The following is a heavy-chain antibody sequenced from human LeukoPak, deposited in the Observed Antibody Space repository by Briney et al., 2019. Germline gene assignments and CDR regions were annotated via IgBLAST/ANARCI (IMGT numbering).Heavy chain of an antibody. CDR1: GYTFTGYY. J-gene: IGHJ4*02. D-gene: IGHD3-22*01. Sequence: ASVKVSCKASGYTFTGYYMHWVRQAPGQGLEWMGWINPNSGGTNYAQKFQGRVTTTRDTSISTAYMELSRLRSDDTAVYYCARTAPDSSGFRRYFDYWGQGTLVTVSS. CDR3: ARTAPDSSGFRRYFDY. CDR2: INPNSGGT. V-gene: IGHV1-2*02.